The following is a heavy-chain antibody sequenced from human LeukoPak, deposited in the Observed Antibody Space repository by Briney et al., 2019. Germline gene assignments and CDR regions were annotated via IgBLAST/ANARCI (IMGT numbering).Heavy chain of an antibody. J-gene: IGHJ5*02. CDR3: ASSRKSSSWLYNWFDP. CDR2: ISTSSNYI. V-gene: IGHV3-21*01. CDR1: GFTFTSYN. D-gene: IGHD6-13*01. Sequence: PGGSLRLSCAASGFTFTSYNMNWVRQAPGKGLEWVSSISTSSNYIYYADSVKGRFTISRDNAKNSLYLQMNSLRAEDTAVYYCASSRKSSSWLYNWFDPWGQGTLVTVSS.